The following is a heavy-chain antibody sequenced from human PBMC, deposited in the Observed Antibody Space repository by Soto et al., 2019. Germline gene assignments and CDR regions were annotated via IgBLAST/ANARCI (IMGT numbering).Heavy chain of an antibody. Sequence: GWSLRLSCAASGFTFSSYAMHWVRQAPGKGLEWVAVISYDGSNKYYADSVKGRFTISRDNSKNTLYLQMNSLRAEDTAVYYCAKAESGGSSSWYWGAGYYYYGMDVWGQGTTVNVSS. J-gene: IGHJ6*02. CDR2: ISYDGSNK. CDR1: GFTFSSYA. V-gene: IGHV3-30-3*01. CDR3: AKAESGGSSSWYWGAGYYYYGMDV. D-gene: IGHD6-13*01.